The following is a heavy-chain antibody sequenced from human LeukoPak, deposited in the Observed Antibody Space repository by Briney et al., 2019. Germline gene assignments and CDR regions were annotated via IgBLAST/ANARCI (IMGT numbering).Heavy chain of an antibody. J-gene: IGHJ6*02. CDR2: INPNSGGT. Sequence: ASVKVSCKASGYTFTGYYMHWVRQAPGQGLEWMGRINPNSGGTNYAQKFQGRVTMTRDTSISTAYMELSRLRSDDTAVYYCARNWRYDFWAGMDVWGQGTAVTVSS. CDR1: GYTFTGYY. CDR3: ARNWRYDFWAGMDV. V-gene: IGHV1-2*06. D-gene: IGHD3-3*01.